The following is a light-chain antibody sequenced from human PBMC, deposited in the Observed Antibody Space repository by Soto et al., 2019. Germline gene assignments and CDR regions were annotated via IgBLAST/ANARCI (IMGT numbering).Light chain of an antibody. J-gene: IGLJ1*01. Sequence: QSALTQPASVSWSPGQSVTISCTGASSDVGGYDYVSWYQQHPGKAPKLILYEVNNRPSGVSNHFSGSKSGNTASLIISGLQADDEADYYCSSYSTTSTLVFGSGTKLTVL. CDR1: SSDVGGYDY. CDR2: EVN. CDR3: SSYSTTSTLV. V-gene: IGLV2-14*01.